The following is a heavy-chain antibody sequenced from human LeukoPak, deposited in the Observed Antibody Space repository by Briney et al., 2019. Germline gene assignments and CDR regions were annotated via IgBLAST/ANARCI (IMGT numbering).Heavy chain of an antibody. J-gene: IGHJ5*02. CDR2: IKEDGSEK. V-gene: IGHV3-7*01. CDR3: ARDRITIFGVVTNSNWFDP. Sequence: GGSLRLSCAASGFTFSSYWMSWVRQAPGKGLEWVANIKEDGSEKRDVDSVKGRFTISRDNAKNSLYLQMNSLRAEDTAVYYCARDRITIFGVVTNSNWFDPWGQGTLVTVSS. D-gene: IGHD3-3*01. CDR1: GFTFSSYW.